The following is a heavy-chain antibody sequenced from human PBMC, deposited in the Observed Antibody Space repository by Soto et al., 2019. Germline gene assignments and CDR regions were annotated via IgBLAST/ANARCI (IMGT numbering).Heavy chain of an antibody. CDR2: IYYSGST. V-gene: IGHV4-59*01. Sequence: PSETLSLTCTVSGGSISSYYWSWIRQPPGKGLEWIGYIYYSGSTNYNPSLKSRVTISVDTSKNQFSLKLSSVTAADTAVYYCARMRLYKYYFDYWGQGTLVTVSS. CDR1: GGSISSYY. J-gene: IGHJ4*02. CDR3: ARMRLYKYYFDY. D-gene: IGHD1-1*01.